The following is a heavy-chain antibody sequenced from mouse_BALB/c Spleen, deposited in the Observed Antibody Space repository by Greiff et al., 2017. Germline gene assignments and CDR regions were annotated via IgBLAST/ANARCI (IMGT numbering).Heavy chain of an antibody. CDR2: IDPSDSYT. CDR1: GYTFTSYW. D-gene: IGHD2-10*02. CDR3: ARWKYGNYVSFDY. J-gene: IGHJ2*01. V-gene: IGHV1-69*02. Sequence: QVQLQQPGAELVKPGASVKLSCKASGYTFTSYWMHWVKQRPGQGLEWIGEIDPSDSYTNYNQKFKGKATLTVDKSSSTAYMQLSSLTSEDSAVYYCARWKYGNYVSFDYWGKGSTLTGTS.